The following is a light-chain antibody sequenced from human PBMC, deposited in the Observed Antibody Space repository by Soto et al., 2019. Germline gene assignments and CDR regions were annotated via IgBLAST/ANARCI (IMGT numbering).Light chain of an antibody. CDR2: DVS. CDR1: SSDVGGYNY. Sequence: SALNQPAAVLGSPGQSITFSCSGTSSDVGGYNYVSWYQQHPDKAPKLMIYDVSNRPSGVSNRFSGSKSGNTASLTISGLQAEDEADYYCSSYTSSSTLVFGTGTKVTVL. J-gene: IGLJ1*01. V-gene: IGLV2-14*01. CDR3: SSYTSSSTLV.